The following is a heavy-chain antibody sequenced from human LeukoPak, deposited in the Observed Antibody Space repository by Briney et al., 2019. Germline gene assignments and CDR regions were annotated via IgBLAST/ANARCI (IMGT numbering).Heavy chain of an antibody. CDR2: ISAYNGNT. CDR3: ARTSYYDFWNGSAIADSYFDL. J-gene: IGHJ2*01. CDR1: GYTFTSYG. Sequence: ASVKVSCKASGYTFTSYGISWVRQAPGQGLEWMGWISAYNGNTNYAQKLQGRATMTTDTSTSTAYMELRSLRSDDTAVYYCARTSYYDFWNGSAIADSYFDLWGRGTLVTVSS. D-gene: IGHD3-3*01. V-gene: IGHV1-18*01.